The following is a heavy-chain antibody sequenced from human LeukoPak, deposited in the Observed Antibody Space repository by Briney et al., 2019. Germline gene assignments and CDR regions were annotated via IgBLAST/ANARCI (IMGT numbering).Heavy chain of an antibody. CDR2: ITTTGATT. CDR3: TIMHGYYDGSGYWVQ. J-gene: IGHJ4*02. D-gene: IGHD3-22*01. V-gene: IGHV3-23*01. Sequence: PGGSLRLSCAASGFTFGSYVMSWVRQAPGKGLEWVSFITTTGATTSYADSVKGRFTISRDNLRNTLYMQMNSLRDEDTALYYCTIMHGYYDGSGYWVQWGQGTLVTVSS. CDR1: GFTFGSYV.